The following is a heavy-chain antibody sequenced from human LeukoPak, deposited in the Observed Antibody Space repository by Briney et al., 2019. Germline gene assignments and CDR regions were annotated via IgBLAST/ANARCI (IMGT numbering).Heavy chain of an antibody. V-gene: IGHV1-69*13. Sequence: SVKVSCKASGGTFSSYAISWVRQAPGQGLEWMGGIIPIFGTANYAQKFQGRVTITADESTSTAYMELRSLRSDDTAVYYCARVGLYSSSWYSLNFDYWGQGTLVTVSS. D-gene: IGHD6-13*01. CDR1: GGTFSSYA. CDR2: IIPIFGTA. CDR3: ARVGLYSSSWYSLNFDY. J-gene: IGHJ4*02.